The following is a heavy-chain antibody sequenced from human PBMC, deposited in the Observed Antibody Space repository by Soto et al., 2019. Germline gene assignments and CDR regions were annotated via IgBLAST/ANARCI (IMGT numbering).Heavy chain of an antibody. V-gene: IGHV1-69*12. D-gene: IGHD6-19*01. CDR2: IIPILGTT. Sequence: QVQLMQSGTEVKKPGSSVKVSCKVSGGTFSRNAISWVRQAPGQGLEWMGGIIPILGTTTYAQKFQGRVTIVADESTSTVYMELSSLRFEDTAVYYCARDVRLDGRGYLQYWGQSTLVTVSS. CDR3: ARDVRLDGRGYLQY. J-gene: IGHJ1*01. CDR1: GGTFSRNA.